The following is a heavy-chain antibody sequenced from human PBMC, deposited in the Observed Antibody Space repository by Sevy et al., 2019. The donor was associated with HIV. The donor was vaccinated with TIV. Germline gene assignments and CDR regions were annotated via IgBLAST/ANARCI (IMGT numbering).Heavy chain of an antibody. J-gene: IGHJ4*02. CDR2: ITGDSSYM. V-gene: IGHV3-21*01. D-gene: IGHD3-22*01. CDR3: ARDRPTLNYHASSGYNYYFDS. CDR1: GFTFSSYN. Sequence: GGSLRLSCAASGFTFSSYNMNWVRQAPGKGLEWISSITGDSSYMYDADSVKGRFTISRDNAKNSLYLHMNGLRAEDTAVYYCARDRPTLNYHASSGYNYYFDSWGQGTLVTGSS.